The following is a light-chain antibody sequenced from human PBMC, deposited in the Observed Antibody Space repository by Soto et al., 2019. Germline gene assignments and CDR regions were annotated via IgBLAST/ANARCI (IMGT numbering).Light chain of an antibody. V-gene: IGKV3-15*01. CDR3: QHYNSYSEA. Sequence: EIVLTQSPATLSASPGERVTLSCRASQSISSNLAWFQQKPGQAPRLLIYGASTRATGIPARFSGSGSGTDFTLTISSLQPDDFATYYCQHYNSYSEAFGQGTKVDIK. CDR2: GAS. CDR1: QSISSN. J-gene: IGKJ1*01.